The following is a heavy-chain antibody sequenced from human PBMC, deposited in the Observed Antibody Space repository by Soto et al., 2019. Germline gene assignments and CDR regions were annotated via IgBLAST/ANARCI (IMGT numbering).Heavy chain of an antibody. CDR1: GYSFTSYW. J-gene: IGHJ6*02. CDR2: IDPSDSYT. D-gene: IGHD5-12*01. V-gene: IGHV5-10-1*01. Sequence: GESLKISCKGSGYSFTSYWISWVRQMPGKGLEWMGRIDPSDSYTNYSPSFQGHVTISADKPISTAYLQWSSLKASDTAMYYCARQGGYDSHYYYYYGMDVWGQGTTVTVSS. CDR3: ARQGGYDSHYYYYYGMDV.